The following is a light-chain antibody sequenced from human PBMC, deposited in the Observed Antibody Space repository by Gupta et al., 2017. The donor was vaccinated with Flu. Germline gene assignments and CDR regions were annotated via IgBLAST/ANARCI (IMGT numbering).Light chain of an antibody. Sequence: QSVLTQPPSVSEAPRQRVTISCSGSSSNIGNNAVNWYQQLPGKSPKLLIFYDDLRPSGVPDRFSGSKSGTTAALAISGLQAGDEADYYCAAWDDSRNGRVFGGGTKLTVL. CDR2: YDD. J-gene: IGLJ3*02. V-gene: IGLV1-36*01. CDR1: SSNIGNNA. CDR3: AAWDDSRNGRV.